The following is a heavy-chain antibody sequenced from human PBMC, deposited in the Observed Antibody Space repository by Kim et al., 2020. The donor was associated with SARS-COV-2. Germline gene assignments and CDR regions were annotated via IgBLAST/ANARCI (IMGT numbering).Heavy chain of an antibody. Sequence: GGSLRLSCEASGFTISNNYMSWVRQAPGKGLEWVSVIHSGGNTHYADSVKGRFTISRDNSKNTLYLQMASLRPEDTAVYHCARDPGYNLGLDYGDYWGHGILVSVSS. J-gene: IGHJ4*01. D-gene: IGHD3-16*01. CDR2: IHSGGNT. V-gene: IGHV3-66*02. CDR1: GFTISNNY. CDR3: ARDPGYNLGLDYGDY.